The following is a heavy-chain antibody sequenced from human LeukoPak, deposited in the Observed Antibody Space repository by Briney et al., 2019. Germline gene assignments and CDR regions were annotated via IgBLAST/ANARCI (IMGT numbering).Heavy chain of an antibody. D-gene: IGHD3-22*01. CDR3: AREEYYYDSSGQFDY. Sequence: ASVKVSCKASGGTFSSYAISWVRQAPGQGLEWMGIINPSGGSTSYAQKFQGRVTMTRDTSTSTVYMELSSLRSEDTAVYYCAREEYYYDSSGQFDYWGQGTLVTVSS. CDR2: INPSGGST. CDR1: GGTFSSYA. J-gene: IGHJ4*02. V-gene: IGHV1-46*01.